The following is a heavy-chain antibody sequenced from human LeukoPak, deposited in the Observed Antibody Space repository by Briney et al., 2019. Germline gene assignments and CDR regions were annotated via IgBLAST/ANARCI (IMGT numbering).Heavy chain of an antibody. CDR1: GSTFSSYT. J-gene: IGHJ4*02. Sequence: PGRSLRLSCAASGSTFSSYTMHWVRQAPGKGLEWVAVISFDGTNKYYADSVKGRFTISRDNSKNTLYLQMNSLRPEDTAVYYCARAPTPMTTVTTLGYWGQGTLVTVSS. CDR3: ARAPTPMTTVTTLGY. D-gene: IGHD4-17*01. V-gene: IGHV3-30-3*01. CDR2: ISFDGTNK.